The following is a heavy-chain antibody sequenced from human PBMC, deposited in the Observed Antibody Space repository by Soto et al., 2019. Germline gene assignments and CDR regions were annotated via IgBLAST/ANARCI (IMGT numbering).Heavy chain of an antibody. CDR1: GGSISSGGYY. V-gene: IGHV4-31*03. CDR3: ASMNEVALNAFDI. Sequence: SETLSLTCTVSGGSISSGGYYWSWIRQHPGKGLEWIGYIYYSGSTYYNPSLKSRVTISVDTSKNQFSLKLSSVTAADTAVYYWASMNEVALNAFDIWGQGTMVPVSS. J-gene: IGHJ3*02. CDR2: IYYSGST. D-gene: IGHD1-1*01.